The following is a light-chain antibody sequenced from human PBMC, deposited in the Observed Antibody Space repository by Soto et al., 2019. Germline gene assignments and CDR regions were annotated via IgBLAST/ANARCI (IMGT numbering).Light chain of an antibody. V-gene: IGLV1-44*01. CDR1: SSNVGGNP. J-gene: IGLJ1*01. CDR2: TNT. CDR3: ASWDESLNGPV. Sequence: QSALTQPPSASGTPGQRVTISCSGSSSNVGGNPVNWYQHVPTTAPKLLIYTNTQRPSGVPDRFSGSKSGTSASLAIGGPQSEDEADYYCASWDESLNGPVFGTGTKVTVL.